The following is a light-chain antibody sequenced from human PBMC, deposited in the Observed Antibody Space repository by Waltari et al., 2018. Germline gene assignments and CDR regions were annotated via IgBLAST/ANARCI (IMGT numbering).Light chain of an antibody. J-gene: IGLJ2*01. CDR2: DVS. CDR1: SSDVGGYNS. CDR3: SSQSSDNVVL. V-gene: IGLV2-14*03. Sequence: QSALTQPASVSGSPGQSITISCTGTSSDVGGYNSVSWYQDHPGQAPKVIIYDVSDRPSGISERFSGSKSGNTASPTISGLQAEDEADYYCSSQSSDNVVLFGGGTKLTVL.